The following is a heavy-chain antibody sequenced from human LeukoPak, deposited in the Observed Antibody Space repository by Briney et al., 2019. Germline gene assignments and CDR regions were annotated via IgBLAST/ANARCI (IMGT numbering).Heavy chain of an antibody. D-gene: IGHD6-19*01. CDR3: ARSGAVAGSWFDP. J-gene: IGHJ5*02. Sequence: ASVKVSCKASGYTFITYDINWVRQATGQGLEWMGWMNPNSGNTGYAQNFQGRVAMTRNTSISTAYMELSSLRSGDTAVYYCARSGAVAGSWFDPWGQGTLVTVSS. CDR1: GYTFITYD. CDR2: MNPNSGNT. V-gene: IGHV1-8*01.